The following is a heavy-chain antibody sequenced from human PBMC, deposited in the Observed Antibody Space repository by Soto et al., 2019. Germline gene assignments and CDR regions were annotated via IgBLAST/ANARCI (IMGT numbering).Heavy chain of an antibody. Sequence: QVQLQQWGAGLLKPSETLSLTCAVYGGSFSGYYWSWIRQPPGKGLEWIGEINHSGSTNYNPSLKWRVTLSVDTSKNQFSLKLSSVTAADTAVYYCARTRIRTKNWFDPWGQGTLVTVSS. V-gene: IGHV4-34*01. J-gene: IGHJ5*02. CDR3: ARTRIRTKNWFDP. CDR2: INHSGST. D-gene: IGHD2-15*01. CDR1: GGSFSGYY.